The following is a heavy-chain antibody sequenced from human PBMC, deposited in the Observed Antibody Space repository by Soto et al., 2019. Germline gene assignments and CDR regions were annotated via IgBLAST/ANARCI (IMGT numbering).Heavy chain of an antibody. CDR1: GFTFSDYA. D-gene: IGHD3-22*01. J-gene: IGHJ4*02. CDR2: ISYDGSSE. Sequence: QVQLVESGGGVVQPGRSLRLSCAASGFTFSDYAMHWVRQAPGKGLEWVAVISYDGSSEDYADSVRGRFTIARDNSKNTLYLQMNSLRAEDTAVYSCARDRYFYDSRGYWTWLFDYWGQGTLVTVSS. CDR3: ARDRYFYDSRGYWTWLFDY. V-gene: IGHV3-30-3*01.